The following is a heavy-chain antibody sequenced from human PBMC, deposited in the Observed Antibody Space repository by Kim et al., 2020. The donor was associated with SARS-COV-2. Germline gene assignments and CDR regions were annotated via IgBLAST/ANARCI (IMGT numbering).Heavy chain of an antibody. J-gene: IGHJ6*01. CDR3: AKETVGATTNYYGMDV. CDR2: ISYDGSNK. Sequence: GGSLRLSCAASGFTFSSYGMHWVRQAPGKGLEWVAVISYDGSNKYYADSVKGRFTISRDNSKNTLYLQMNSLRAEDTAVYYCAKETVGATTNYYGMDVWG. CDR1: GFTFSSYG. V-gene: IGHV3-30*18. D-gene: IGHD1-26*01.